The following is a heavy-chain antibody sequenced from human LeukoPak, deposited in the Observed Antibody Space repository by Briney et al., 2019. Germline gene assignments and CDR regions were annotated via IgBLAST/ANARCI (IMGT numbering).Heavy chain of an antibody. J-gene: IGHJ6*03. CDR1: GFTFSRYS. V-gene: IGHV3-74*01. CDR3: ASGNYDYYYMDV. Sequence: GGSLRLSCAASGFTFSRYSMNWVRQAPGKGLEWVSRINTDRSSTTYADSVKGRFTISRDNAKNTLYLQLNSLRAEDTAVYYCASGNYDYYYMDVWGKGTTVTVSS. CDR2: INTDRSST. D-gene: IGHD3-16*01.